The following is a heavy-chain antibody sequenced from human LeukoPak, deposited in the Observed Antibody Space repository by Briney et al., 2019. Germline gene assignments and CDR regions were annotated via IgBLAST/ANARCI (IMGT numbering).Heavy chain of an antibody. CDR3: AKDGGRRWELSYYLDY. Sequence: GGSLRLSCAASGFTFSSYGMHWVRQAPGKGLEWVAVISYDGSNKYYADSVKGRFTISRDNSKNTLYLQMNSLRAEDTAVYYCAKDGGRRWELSYYLDYWGQGTLVTVSS. CDR1: GFTFSSYG. J-gene: IGHJ4*02. D-gene: IGHD1-26*01. CDR2: ISYDGSNK. V-gene: IGHV3-30*18.